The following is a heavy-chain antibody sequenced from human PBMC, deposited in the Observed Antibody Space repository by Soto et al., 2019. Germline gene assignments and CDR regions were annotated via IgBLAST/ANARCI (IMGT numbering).Heavy chain of an antibody. D-gene: IGHD3-3*01. J-gene: IGHJ6*02. CDR1: GGTSSNFV. CDR3: ARPKRSGYDRGDSYYHIMDV. CDR2: ILPMFGAV. Sequence: QVQLVQSGTEVKKSGSSVKVSCRASGGTSSNFVITWVRQVPGQGLEWLGGILPMFGAVKYAQKFQDRLIITADRSTQTAAMELGSLRSEDTAVYYCARPKRSGYDRGDSYYHIMDVWGHGTTVTVS. V-gene: IGHV1-69*06.